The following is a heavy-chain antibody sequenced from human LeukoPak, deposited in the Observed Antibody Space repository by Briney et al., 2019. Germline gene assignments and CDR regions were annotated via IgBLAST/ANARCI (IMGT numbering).Heavy chain of an antibody. Sequence: GGSLRLSCAASGFTFSSYWMHWVRHAPGKGLVWVSRINSDGSSTSYADSVKGRFTISRDNAKNTLYLQMNSLRAEDTAVYYCARDSYYDSSGYYRQYGMDVWGQGTTVTVSS. CDR3: ARDSYYDSSGYYRQYGMDV. CDR1: GFTFSSYW. V-gene: IGHV3-74*01. D-gene: IGHD3-22*01. J-gene: IGHJ6*02. CDR2: INSDGSST.